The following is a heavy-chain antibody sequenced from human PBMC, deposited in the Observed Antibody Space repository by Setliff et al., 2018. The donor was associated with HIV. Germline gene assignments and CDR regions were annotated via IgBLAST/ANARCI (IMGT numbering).Heavy chain of an antibody. CDR3: AIEKDIVVVVAGAFDY. J-gene: IGHJ4*02. Sequence: SVKVSCKASGGTFSSYAISWVRQAPGQGLEWMGGIIPIFGTANYAQKFQGRVTITTDESTSTAYMELSSLRSEDTAMYYCAIEKDIVVVVAGAFDYWGQGTLVTVSS. CDR1: GGTFSSYA. D-gene: IGHD2-15*01. V-gene: IGHV1-69*05. CDR2: IIPIFGTA.